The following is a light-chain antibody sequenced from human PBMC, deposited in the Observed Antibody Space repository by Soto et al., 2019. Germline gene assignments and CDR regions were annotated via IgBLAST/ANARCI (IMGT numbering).Light chain of an antibody. CDR1: QSVSSSY. Sequence: EIVMTQSPATLSVSPGERATLSCRASQSVSSSYLAWYQQKPGQAPRLLIYGASTRATGIPARFSGSGSGTEFTLTISSLQAEDSAVYFCQQYNNWPTWTFGQGTKVDIK. V-gene: IGKV3-15*01. J-gene: IGKJ1*01. CDR3: QQYNNWPTWT. CDR2: GAS.